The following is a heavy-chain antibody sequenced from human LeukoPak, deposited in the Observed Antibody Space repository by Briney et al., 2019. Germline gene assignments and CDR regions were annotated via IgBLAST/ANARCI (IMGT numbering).Heavy chain of an antibody. J-gene: IGHJ6*02. D-gene: IGHD4-23*01. CDR1: GGSISNFY. V-gene: IGHV4-59*12. CDR3: ARLVDYGGNPCMDV. Sequence: PSETLSLTCTVSGGSISNFYWSWIRQPPGKGLERIGYIHYSGDTNYNPSLKSRVTISVDTSKNQFSLKLSSVTAADTAVYYCARLVDYGGNPCMDVWGQGTTVTVSS. CDR2: IHYSGDT.